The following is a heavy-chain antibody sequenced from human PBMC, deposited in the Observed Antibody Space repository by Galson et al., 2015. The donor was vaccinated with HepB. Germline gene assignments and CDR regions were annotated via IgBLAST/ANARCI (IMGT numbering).Heavy chain of an antibody. CDR1: EFIFSSYA. J-gene: IGHJ4*02. CDR2: ISYDGNNK. Sequence: SLRLSCAASEFIFSSYAMHWVRQAPGKGLEWVAVISYDGNNKNFADSVKGRFSISRDNSKNTVYLQMNSLRVEDMAVYYCAREWLRSHHFDYRGQGTLVTVSS. D-gene: IGHD5-12*01. CDR3: AREWLRSHHFDY. V-gene: IGHV3-30-3*01.